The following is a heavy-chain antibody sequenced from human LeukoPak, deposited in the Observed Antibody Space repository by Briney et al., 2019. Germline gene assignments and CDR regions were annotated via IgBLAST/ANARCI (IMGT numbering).Heavy chain of an antibody. CDR3: VRGDWYLES. Sequence: PWGSLRLSCAASGFTFSDSRVTWVRLAPGKGLQWVANINRDGTEKHFLDPVEGRCTISRDNATNSLYPQMNTLRPQDTALYFCVRGDWYLESWGQGTLVTVSS. CDR1: GFTFSDSR. D-gene: IGHD2-21*01. J-gene: IGHJ4*02. CDR2: INRDGTEK. V-gene: IGHV3-7*04.